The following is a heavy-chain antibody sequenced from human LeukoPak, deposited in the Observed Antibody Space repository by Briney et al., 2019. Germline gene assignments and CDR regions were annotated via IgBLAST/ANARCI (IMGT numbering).Heavy chain of an antibody. CDR1: GFTFSSYA. J-gene: IGHJ4*02. D-gene: IGHD3-3*01. CDR3: AKDGYDFWSGYYGVYYFDY. CDR2: ISGSGGST. V-gene: IGHV3-23*01. Sequence: GGSLRLSCAASGFTFSSYAMSWVRQAPGKGLEWVSAISGSGGSTYYADSVKGRFTISRDNSKNTLYLQMNSLRAEDTAVYYCAKDGYDFWSGYYGVYYFDYWGQGTLVTVSS.